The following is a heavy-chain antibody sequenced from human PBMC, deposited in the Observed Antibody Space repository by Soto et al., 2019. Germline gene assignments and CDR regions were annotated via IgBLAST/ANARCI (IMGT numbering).Heavy chain of an antibody. V-gene: IGHV1-2*02. D-gene: IGHD1-26*01. CDR3: ARDLVGPPRNDAFDI. J-gene: IGHJ3*02. CDR1: GYTFTGYY. CDR2: INPNSGGT. Sequence: ASVKVSCKASGYTFTGYYMHWVRQAPGQGLEWMGWINPNSGGTNYAQKFQGRVTMTRDTSISTAYMELSRLRSDDTAVYYCARDLVGPPRNDAFDIWGQGTMVTVSS.